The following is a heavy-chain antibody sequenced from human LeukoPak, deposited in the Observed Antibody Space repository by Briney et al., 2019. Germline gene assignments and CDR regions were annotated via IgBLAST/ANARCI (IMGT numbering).Heavy chain of an antibody. V-gene: IGHV3-66*01. D-gene: IGHD6-13*01. CDR1: GFTVSSNY. Sequence: GGSLRLSCAASGFTVSSNYMSWVRQAPGKGLGWVSVIYSGGSTYYADSVKGRFTISRDNSKNTLYLQMNSLRAEDTAVYYCARWAYSSSWGHYFDYWGQGTLVTVSS. CDR2: IYSGGST. J-gene: IGHJ4*02. CDR3: ARWAYSSSWGHYFDY.